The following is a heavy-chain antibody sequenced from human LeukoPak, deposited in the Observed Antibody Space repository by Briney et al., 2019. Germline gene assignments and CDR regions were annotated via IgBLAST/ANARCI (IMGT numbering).Heavy chain of an antibody. CDR3: ARDGRYFDWLLSLNWFDP. D-gene: IGHD3-9*01. J-gene: IGHJ5*02. CDR2: INPNSGGT. Sequence: ASVKVSCKASGYTFTSYGISWVRQAPGQGLEWMGWINPNSGGTNYAQKFQGRVTMTRDTSISTAYMELSRLRSDDTAVYYCARDGRYFDWLLSLNWFDPWGQGTLVTVSS. CDR1: GYTFTSYG. V-gene: IGHV1-2*02.